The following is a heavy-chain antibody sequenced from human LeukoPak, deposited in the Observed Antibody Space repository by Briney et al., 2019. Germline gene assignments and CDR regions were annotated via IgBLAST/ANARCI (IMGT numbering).Heavy chain of an antibody. J-gene: IGHJ3*02. CDR2: ISWNSGSI. V-gene: IGHV3-9*01. Sequence: GGSLRLSCAASGFTFDDYAMHWVRQAPGKGLEWVSGISWNSGSIGYADSVKGRFTISRDNAKNSLHLQMNSLRAEDTALYYCAKGYNWNDVGSAFDIWGQGTMVTVSS. CDR3: AKGYNWNDVGSAFDI. D-gene: IGHD1-1*01. CDR1: GFTFDDYA.